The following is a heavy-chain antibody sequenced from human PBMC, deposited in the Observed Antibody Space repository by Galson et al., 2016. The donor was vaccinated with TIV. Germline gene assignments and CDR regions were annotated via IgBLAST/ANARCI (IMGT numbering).Heavy chain of an antibody. CDR1: RYTLNELS. V-gene: IGHV1-24*01. CDR2: FDPQNGEP. J-gene: IGHJ3*01. CDR3: VIGGLGGGFDL. D-gene: IGHD3-16*01. Sequence: SVKVSCKVSRYTLNELSMHWVRQAPGKGLEWMGVFDPQNGEPIYAQSFQDKVAMTEDTSKDKRYMELTNLRYEDSAVYYFVIGGLGGGFDLWGQGTMVTVSS.